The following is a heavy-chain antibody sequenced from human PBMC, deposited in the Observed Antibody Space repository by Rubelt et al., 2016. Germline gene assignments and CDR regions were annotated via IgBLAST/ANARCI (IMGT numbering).Heavy chain of an antibody. CDR3: ARVGFYYDSGSYVD. J-gene: IGHJ4*02. D-gene: IGHD3-10*01. Sequence: QVQLVQSGAEVKKPGASVKVSCKASGYTFTSYYMHWVRQAPGQGLEWMGIINPSGGSTTYAQKCQGGVTMTRDTSTSTVYMDLGSLRCEDTAVYYCARVGFYYDSGSYVDWGQGTLVTVSS. CDR2: INPSGGST. V-gene: IGHV1-46*01. CDR1: GYTFTSYY.